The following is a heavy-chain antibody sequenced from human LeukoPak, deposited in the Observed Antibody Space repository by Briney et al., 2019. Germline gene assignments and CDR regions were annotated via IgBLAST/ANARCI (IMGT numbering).Heavy chain of an antibody. Sequence: SSVKVSCKAYGGTFSSYAISWVRQAPGQGLEWMGRIIPIFGTANYAQKFQGRVTITTDESTSTAYMELSSLRSEDTAVYYCAREGDYGDYYYFDYWGQGTLVTVSS. J-gene: IGHJ4*02. CDR3: AREGDYGDYYYFDY. V-gene: IGHV1-69*05. CDR1: GGTFSSYA. CDR2: IIPIFGTA. D-gene: IGHD4-17*01.